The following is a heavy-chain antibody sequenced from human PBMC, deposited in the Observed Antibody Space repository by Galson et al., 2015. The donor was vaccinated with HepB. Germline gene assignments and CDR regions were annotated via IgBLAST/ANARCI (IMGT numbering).Heavy chain of an antibody. CDR1: GFTFSSYW. V-gene: IGHV3-7*03. J-gene: IGHJ6*03. Sequence: LRLSCAASGFTFSSYWMSWVRQAPGKGLEWVANIKQDGSEKYYVDSVKGRFTMSRDNAKNSLYLQMNSLRAEDTAVYYCARDLYRTSSGVYEYYYMGVWGKGTTVTVSS. CDR2: IKQDGSEK. CDR3: ARDLYRTSSGVYEYYYMGV. D-gene: IGHD6-6*01.